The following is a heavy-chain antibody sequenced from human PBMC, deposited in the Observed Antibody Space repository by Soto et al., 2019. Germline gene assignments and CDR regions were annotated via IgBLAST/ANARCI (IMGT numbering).Heavy chain of an antibody. CDR1: GFTFSNYA. CDR2: ISGSGDT. D-gene: IGHD3-10*01. Sequence: EIQLLESGGGLVQPGGSLRLSCAASGFTFSNYAMTCVRQAPGKGLEWVAGISGSGDTYYADSVKGRFTISRDNSKNTVYLQMNSLRAEDTDIYFCAKDRGFGVASATHDSWGQGTLVTVSS. J-gene: IGHJ4*02. CDR3: AKDRGFGVASATHDS. V-gene: IGHV3-23*01.